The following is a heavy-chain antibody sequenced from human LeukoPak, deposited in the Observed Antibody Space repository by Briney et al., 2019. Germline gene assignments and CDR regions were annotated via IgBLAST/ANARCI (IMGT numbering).Heavy chain of an antibody. V-gene: IGHV3-30-3*01. CDR1: GFTFSSYA. CDR2: ISYDGSNK. J-gene: IGHJ4*02. Sequence: PGGSLRLSCAASGFTFSSYAMHWVRQAPGKGLEWVAVISYDGSNKYYADSVKGRFTISRDDSKNTLYLQVNSLRAEDTAVYYCARGNDYGGNSRYFDYWGQGTLVTVSS. D-gene: IGHD4-23*01. CDR3: ARGNDYGGNSRYFDY.